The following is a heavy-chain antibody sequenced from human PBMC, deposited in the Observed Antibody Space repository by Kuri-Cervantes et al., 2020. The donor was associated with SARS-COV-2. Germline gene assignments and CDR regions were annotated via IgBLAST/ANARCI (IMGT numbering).Heavy chain of an antibody. CDR3: AGDGYNHGYYFLDV. V-gene: IGHV1-69*04. J-gene: IGHJ6*03. Sequence: SVKVSCKASGGTFSSYAISWVRQAPGQGLEWMGRIIPVLGVSYYAQNFQGRVTIAADTSTATVYMDLSSLRSEDTAVYYCAGDGYNHGYYFLDVWGTGTTVTVSS. D-gene: IGHD5-18*01. CDR2: IIPVLGVS. CDR1: GGTFSSYA.